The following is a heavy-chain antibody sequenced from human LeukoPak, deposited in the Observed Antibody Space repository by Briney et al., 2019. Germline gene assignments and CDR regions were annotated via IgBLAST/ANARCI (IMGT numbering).Heavy chain of an antibody. Sequence: HTGGSLRLSCAASGFTLRSYWMNWVRQAPGKGPEWVANIKQDGSEKNYVDSVKGRFTISRDNAKNSLYLQMNSLRAEDTALYYSTRDRRRNPAAGQPFDICGQGTMVTVSS. D-gene: IGHD2-2*01. J-gene: IGHJ3*02. CDR3: TRDRRRNPAAGQPFDI. CDR2: IKQDGSEK. CDR1: GFTLRSYW. V-gene: IGHV3-7*01.